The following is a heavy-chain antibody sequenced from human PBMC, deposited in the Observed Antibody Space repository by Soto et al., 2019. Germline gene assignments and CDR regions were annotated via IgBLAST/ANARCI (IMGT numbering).Heavy chain of an antibody. CDR1: GFTFDDYA. Sequence: EVQLVEAGGGLVQPGRSLTLSCAASGFTFDDYAMHWVRQVPGKGLEWVSGINWNSGSIRYADSVKGRFAISRDNAKNSLHLQMNSLRAEDTAFYYCVKDESINWYSGHFRHWGQGTLVTVSS. CDR3: VKDESINWYSGHFRH. J-gene: IGHJ1*01. CDR2: INWNSGSI. V-gene: IGHV3-9*01. D-gene: IGHD6-13*01.